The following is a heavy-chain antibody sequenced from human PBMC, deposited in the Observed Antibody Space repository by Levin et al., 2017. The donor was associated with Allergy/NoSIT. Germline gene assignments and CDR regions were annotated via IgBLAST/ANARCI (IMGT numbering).Heavy chain of an antibody. CDR1: GGSIPSGDYY. D-gene: IGHD6-19*01. V-gene: IGHV4-30-4*01. Sequence: SQTLSLPCSVSGGSIPSGDYYWTWIRQPPGKGLEWIGYIYYSGTTSYNPSLKSRVTISVDTSQNQFSLQLHSVTAADTAVYYCATLVAGRSDYWGQGTLITVSS. J-gene: IGHJ4*02. CDR2: IYYSGTT. CDR3: ATLVAGRSDY.